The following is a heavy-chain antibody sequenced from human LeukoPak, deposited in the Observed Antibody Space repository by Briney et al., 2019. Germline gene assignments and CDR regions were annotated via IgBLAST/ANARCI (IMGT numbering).Heavy chain of an antibody. CDR3: ARGYYYDSSGYRPGFDY. V-gene: IGHV1-8*01. D-gene: IGHD3-22*01. CDR2: MNPNSGNT. J-gene: IGHJ4*02. CDR1: GYTFTSYD. Sequence: EASVKVSCKASGYTFTSYDINWVRQATGQGLEWMRWMNPNSGNTGYAQKFQGRVTMTRNTSISTAYMELSSLRSEDTAVYYCARGYYYDSSGYRPGFDYWGQRTLVTVSS.